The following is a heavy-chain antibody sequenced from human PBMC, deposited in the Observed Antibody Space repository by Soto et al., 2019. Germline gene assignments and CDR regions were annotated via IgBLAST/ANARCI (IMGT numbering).Heavy chain of an antibody. Sequence: SETLSLTCAVSGGSISSSNWWSWVRQPPGKGLEWIGEIYHSGSTNYNPSLKSRVTISVDKSKNQFSLKLSSVTAADTAVYYCASYCSGGSCYGWFDLWGQGTLVTVSS. CDR1: GGSISSSNW. CDR3: ASYCSGGSCYGWFDL. D-gene: IGHD2-15*01. CDR2: IYHSGST. V-gene: IGHV4-4*02. J-gene: IGHJ5*02.